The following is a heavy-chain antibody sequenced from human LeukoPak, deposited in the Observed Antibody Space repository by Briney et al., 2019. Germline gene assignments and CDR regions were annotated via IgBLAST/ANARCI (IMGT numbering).Heavy chain of an antibody. Sequence: GGSLRLSCAASGFTFSSYSMNCVRQAPGKGLEWVSSISSSSNYIYYADSVKGRFTISRDSAKSTLYLQMNSLRAEDTAVYYCAIPPLSGTGSSRPLAGMDVWGQGTTVTVSS. CDR1: GFTFSSYS. CDR2: ISSSSNYI. J-gene: IGHJ6*02. D-gene: IGHD3-10*01. CDR3: AIPPLSGTGSSRPLAGMDV. V-gene: IGHV3-21*01.